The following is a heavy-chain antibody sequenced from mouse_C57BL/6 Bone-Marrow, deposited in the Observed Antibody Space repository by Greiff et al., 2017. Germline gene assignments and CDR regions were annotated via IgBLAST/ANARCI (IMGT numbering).Heavy chain of an antibody. CDR2: ILPGSGST. CDR1: GYTFTGYW. Sequence: VQLQQSGAELMKPGASVKLSCKATGYTFTGYWIEWVQQRPGHGLEWIGEILPGSGSTNYNEKFKGQATFTADTSSNTAYMQLSSRTTEDAAIDYCARKRGLLRWWFAYWGQGTLVTVSA. J-gene: IGHJ3*01. CDR3: ARKRGLLRWWFAY. V-gene: IGHV1-9*01. D-gene: IGHD1-1*01.